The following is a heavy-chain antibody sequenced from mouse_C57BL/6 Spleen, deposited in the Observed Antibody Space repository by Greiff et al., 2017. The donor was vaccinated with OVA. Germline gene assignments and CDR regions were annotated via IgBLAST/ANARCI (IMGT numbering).Heavy chain of an antibody. D-gene: IGHD2-5*01. CDR2: ISDGGSYT. Sequence: EVQVVESGGGLVKPGGSLKLSCAASGFTFSSYAMSWVRQTPEKRLEWVATISDGGSYTYYPDNVKGRFTISRDNAKNNLYLQMSHLKSEDTAMYYCARRSNYAYAMDYWGQGTSVTVSS. CDR1: GFTFSSYA. J-gene: IGHJ4*01. CDR3: ARRSNYAYAMDY. V-gene: IGHV5-4*01.